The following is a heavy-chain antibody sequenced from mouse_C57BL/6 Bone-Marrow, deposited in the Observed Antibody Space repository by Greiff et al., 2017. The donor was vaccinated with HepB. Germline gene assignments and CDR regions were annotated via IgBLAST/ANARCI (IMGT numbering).Heavy chain of an antibody. D-gene: IGHD1-3*01. CDR3: TRESGGKGSYAMDH. Sequence: EVKLMESGEGLVKPGGSLKLSCAASGFTFSSYAMSWVRQTPEKRLEWVAYISSGGDYIYYADTVKGRFTISRDNARNTLYLQMSSLKSEDTAFYYCTRESGGKGSYAMDHWCQGTSVSVSS. V-gene: IGHV5-9-1*02. CDR1: GFTFSSYA. CDR2: ISSGGDYI. J-gene: IGHJ4*01.